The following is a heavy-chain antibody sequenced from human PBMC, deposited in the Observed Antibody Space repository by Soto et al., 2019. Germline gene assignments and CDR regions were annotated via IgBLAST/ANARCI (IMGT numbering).Heavy chain of an antibody. CDR3: ARLNDSLWPFDL. Sequence: QVQLVQSGAEVKKPGSSVKVSCKASGGTISSYASSWVRQAPGQGLEWMGVIIPMFGTTNHAQKFQGRVTFTADESTSTAYMELSSLKSEDTAVYYCARLNDSLWPFDLWGRGTLVTVSS. V-gene: IGHV1-69*12. D-gene: IGHD3-22*01. J-gene: IGHJ2*01. CDR1: GGTISSYA. CDR2: IIPMFGTT.